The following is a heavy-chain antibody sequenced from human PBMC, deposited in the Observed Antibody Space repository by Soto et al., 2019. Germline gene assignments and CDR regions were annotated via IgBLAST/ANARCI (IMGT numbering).Heavy chain of an antibody. CDR2: SRNKANGYGT. Sequence: GGSLRLSCAASGFTFSDHYMDWVRQAPGKGLEWVGRSRNKANGYGTEYAASVKGRFTVSRDESKNSLYLQMNSLKIEDTAVYYCARDSRAVAGFDSWGQGTLVTVSS. CDR3: ARDSRAVAGFDS. J-gene: IGHJ4*02. V-gene: IGHV3-72*01. CDR1: GFTFSDHY. D-gene: IGHD6-19*01.